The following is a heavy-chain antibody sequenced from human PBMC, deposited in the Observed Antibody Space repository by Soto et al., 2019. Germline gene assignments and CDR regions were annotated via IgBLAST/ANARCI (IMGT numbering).Heavy chain of an antibody. CDR2: ISGSGDTT. CDR3: ATFPIYDYGYDDDY. J-gene: IGHJ4*02. V-gene: IGHV3-23*01. D-gene: IGHD4-17*01. CDR1: GFTFSRYA. Sequence: GGSLRLSCVASGFTFSRYAMSWVRQAPGKGLEWVSTISGSGDTTYYADSVKGRFAISRDNSKNTLYLQMSSLRAEDTAVYYCATFPIYDYGYDDDYWGQGTLVTVSS.